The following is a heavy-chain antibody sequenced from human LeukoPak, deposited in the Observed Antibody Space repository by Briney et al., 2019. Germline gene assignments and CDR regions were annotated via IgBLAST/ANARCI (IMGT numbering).Heavy chain of an antibody. CDR3: ARGGRGYSGYDAILRGYYFDY. CDR2: INHSRST. V-gene: IGHV4-34*01. J-gene: IGHJ4*02. CDR1: GGSFSGYY. D-gene: IGHD5-12*01. Sequence: SETLSLTCAVYGGSFSGYYWSWIRQPPGKGLEWIGEINHSRSTNYNPSLKSRVTISVDTSKNQFSLKLSSVTAADTAVYYCARGGRGYSGYDAILRGYYFDYWGQGTLVTVSS.